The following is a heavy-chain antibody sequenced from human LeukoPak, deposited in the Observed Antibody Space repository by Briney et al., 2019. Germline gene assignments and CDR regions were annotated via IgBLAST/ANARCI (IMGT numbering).Heavy chain of an antibody. CDR1: GFTFSTYW. CDR2: IKRDGNEK. D-gene: IGHD3-10*01. CDR3: AKEGAYPIITYDS. V-gene: IGHV3-7*01. J-gene: IGHJ5*01. Sequence: GGSLRLSCAASGFTFSTYWMTWVRQAPGKGLEWVANIKRDGNEKNYVDSVKGRFSISRDNAKNSLYLQMDSLRAEDTAVYYCAKEGAYPIITYDSWGQGALVTVSS.